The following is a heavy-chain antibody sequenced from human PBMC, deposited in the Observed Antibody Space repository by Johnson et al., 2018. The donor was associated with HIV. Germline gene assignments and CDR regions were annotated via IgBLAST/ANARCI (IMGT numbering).Heavy chain of an antibody. CDR2: IKQDGSEK. CDR3: ARYSITIFGVVISDAFDI. V-gene: IGHV3-7*02. J-gene: IGHJ3*02. D-gene: IGHD3-3*01. Sequence: VQLVESGGGLVKPGGSLRLSCAASGFTFSSYWMSWVRQAPGKGLEWVANIKQDGSEKYYVDSVKGRFTISRDNAKNSLYLQMNSLRAEDTAVYYCARYSITIFGVVISDAFDIWGQGTMVTVSP. CDR1: GFTFSSYW.